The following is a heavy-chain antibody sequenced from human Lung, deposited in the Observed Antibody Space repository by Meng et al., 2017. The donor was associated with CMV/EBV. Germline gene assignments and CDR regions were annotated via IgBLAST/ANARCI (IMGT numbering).Heavy chain of an antibody. CDR3: ATVDLEYCSSSSYYGGDY. Sequence: SXAASGSTFSSYGMNWVRQAPGKGLEWVASISSSSGYKNYADSVKGRFTISRDYAKNSRYLQMNSLRAEDTAVNYCATVDLEYCSSSSYYGGDYXGQGXLVTVSS. J-gene: IGHJ4*02. D-gene: IGHD2-2*01. CDR2: ISSSSGYK. V-gene: IGHV3-21*01. CDR1: GSTFSSYG.